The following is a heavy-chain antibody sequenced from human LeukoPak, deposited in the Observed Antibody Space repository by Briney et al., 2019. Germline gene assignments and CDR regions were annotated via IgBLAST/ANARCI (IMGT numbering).Heavy chain of an antibody. Sequence: GGSLRLSCAASGFTFSSYSMNWVRQAPGKGLEWVSSISSSSSYIYYADSVKGRFTISRDNAKNSLYLQMNSLRSEDTAVYYCARDNKVVPAATYDYWGQGTLVTVSS. CDR3: ARDNKVVPAATYDY. V-gene: IGHV3-21*01. CDR1: GFTFSSYS. D-gene: IGHD2-2*01. CDR2: ISSSSSYI. J-gene: IGHJ4*02.